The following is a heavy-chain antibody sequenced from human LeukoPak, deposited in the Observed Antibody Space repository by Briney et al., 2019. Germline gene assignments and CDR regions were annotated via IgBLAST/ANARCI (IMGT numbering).Heavy chain of an antibody. CDR3: AGVSSSGWYYFDY. CDR2: IWYDGSNK. D-gene: IGHD6-19*01. Sequence: PGGSLRLSCAASGFTFSNFGMYWVRQAPGKGLEWVAVIWYDGSNKYYADSVKGRFTVSRDNSKNTLYLQMNSLKAEDTAVYYCAGVSSSGWYYFDYWGQGTLVTVSS. CDR1: GFTFSNFG. J-gene: IGHJ4*02. V-gene: IGHV3-33*07.